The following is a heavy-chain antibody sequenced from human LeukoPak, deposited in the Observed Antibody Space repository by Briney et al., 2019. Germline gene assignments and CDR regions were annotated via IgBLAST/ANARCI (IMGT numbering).Heavy chain of an antibody. CDR1: GFTFSSYA. Sequence: GGSLRLSCAASGFTFSSYAMSWVRQAPGKGLEWVSAISGSGGSTYYADSVKGRFTISRDNSKDTLFLQMNSLKAEDTAVYYCAKALPDGGSCDYWGQGTLVAVSS. V-gene: IGHV3-23*01. J-gene: IGHJ4*02. CDR2: ISGSGGST. CDR3: AKALPDGGSCDY. D-gene: IGHD2-15*01.